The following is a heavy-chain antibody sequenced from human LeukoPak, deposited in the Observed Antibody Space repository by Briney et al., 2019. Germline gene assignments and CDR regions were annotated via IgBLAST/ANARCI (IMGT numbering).Heavy chain of an antibody. CDR3: ATGSGYYSDH. CDR1: GFTFSNYY. Sequence: GGSLRLSCAASGFTFSNYYMHWVRQAPGKGREWVAVVHHDGSERYYADAVKGRFTISRYNSKNTLYVQMDSLRVEDTAVYYCATGSGYYSDHWGQGTLVTVSS. J-gene: IGHJ4*02. D-gene: IGHD3-22*01. CDR2: VHHDGSER. V-gene: IGHV3-30*02.